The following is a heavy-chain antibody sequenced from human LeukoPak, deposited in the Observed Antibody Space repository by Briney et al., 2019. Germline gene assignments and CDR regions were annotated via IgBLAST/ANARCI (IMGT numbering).Heavy chain of an antibody. CDR2: INRGGST. CDR3: ARGYGSGSYFNY. Sequence: SETLSLTCAVYGGSFSGNYWSWIRQPPGKGLEWIGEINRGGSTNYNPSLKSRVTISLDTSKSQFSLKLTSVSAADTAVYYCARGYGSGSYFNYWGQGTLVTVSS. D-gene: IGHD3-10*01. J-gene: IGHJ4*02. CDR1: GGSFSGNY. V-gene: IGHV4-34*01.